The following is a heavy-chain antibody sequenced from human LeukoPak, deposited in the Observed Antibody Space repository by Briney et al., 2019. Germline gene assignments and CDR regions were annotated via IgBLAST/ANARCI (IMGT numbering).Heavy chain of an antibody. CDR3: ARGRPHGNDY. V-gene: IGHV3-74*01. D-gene: IGHD4-23*01. J-gene: IGHJ4*02. CDR1: GFTFGSYW. CDR2: IASDGSST. Sequence: GGSLRLSCAASGFTFGSYWMNWVRQAPGKGLVWVSRIASDGSSTTYGDSVKGRFSISRDNAKNTLYLQMNSLRVEDTAVYYCARGRPHGNDYWGQGTLVTVSS.